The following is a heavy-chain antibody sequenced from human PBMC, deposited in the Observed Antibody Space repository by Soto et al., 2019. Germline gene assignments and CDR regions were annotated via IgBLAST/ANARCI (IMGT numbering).Heavy chain of an antibody. CDR2: IIPILGIA. J-gene: IGHJ4*02. CDR3: ARCLWDEYGDYMDY. V-gene: IGHV1-69*02. Sequence: QVQLVQSGAEVKKPGSSVKVSCKASGGTFSSYTISWVRQAPGQGLEWMGRIIPILGIANYAQKFQGRVTITAYKSTSTAYMELSSLRSEDTAVYYCARCLWDEYGDYMDYWGQGTLVTVSS. D-gene: IGHD4-17*01. CDR1: GGTFSSYT.